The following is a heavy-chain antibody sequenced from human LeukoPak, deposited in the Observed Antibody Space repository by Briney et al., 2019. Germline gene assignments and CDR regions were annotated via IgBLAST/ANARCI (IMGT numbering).Heavy chain of an antibody. V-gene: IGHV4-39*07. J-gene: IGHJ5*02. Sequence: PSETLSLTCTVSGGSISSSSYYWGWVRQPPGKGLEWIGNIYYSGSTYYNPSLKSRVTISVDTSKNQFSLKLSYVTAADTAVYYCARDRDPAAGVDWFDPWGQGTLVTVSS. CDR2: IYYSGST. CDR3: ARDRDPAAGVDWFDP. D-gene: IGHD2-2*01. CDR1: GGSISSSSYY.